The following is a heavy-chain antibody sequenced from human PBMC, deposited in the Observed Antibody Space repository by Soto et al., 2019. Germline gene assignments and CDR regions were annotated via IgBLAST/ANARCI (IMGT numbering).Heavy chain of an antibody. CDR3: VHTEATMIRGYGLDV. CDR1: GFSLSTSGVG. D-gene: IGHD3-10*01. J-gene: IGHJ6*02. Sequence: QITLKESGPTLVKPTQTLTLTCNFTGFSLSTSGVGVGWIRQPPGKALEWLALIYWDDYKRYSPSLKSRLTITQDTSKNQVVLTMTNMDPVDTATYYCVHTEATMIRGYGLDVWGQGTTVTVSS. V-gene: IGHV2-5*02. CDR2: IYWDDYK.